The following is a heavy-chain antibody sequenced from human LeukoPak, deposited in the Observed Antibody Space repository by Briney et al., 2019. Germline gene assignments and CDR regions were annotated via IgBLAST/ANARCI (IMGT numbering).Heavy chain of an antibody. Sequence: GASVKVSCKASGYAFTDYYMRWVRQAPGQGLEWMGWIDPHSGGTNYAQKFQGRITMTRDTSISTAYMELGRLRSDDTAVYYCAREYYDSSGRKHAFNVWGQGTMVTVSS. CDR1: GYAFTDYY. J-gene: IGHJ3*01. CDR2: IDPHSGGT. V-gene: IGHV1-2*02. D-gene: IGHD3-22*01. CDR3: AREYYDSSGRKHAFNV.